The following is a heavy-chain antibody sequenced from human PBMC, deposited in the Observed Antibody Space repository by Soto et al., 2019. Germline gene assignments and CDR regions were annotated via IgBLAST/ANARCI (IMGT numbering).Heavy chain of an antibody. Sequence: SETLSLTCTVSGGSISSGGSYWGWIRQPPGKGLEWIGYIYYSGNTYFNPSLKSRVTLSVDTSKNQFSLNLSSVTAADAAVYYCVRYCSTTKCPFDYWGQGTLVTVSS. D-gene: IGHD2-2*01. J-gene: IGHJ4*02. CDR3: VRYCSTTKCPFDY. CDR2: IYYSGNT. CDR1: GGSISSGGSY. V-gene: IGHV4-30-4*01.